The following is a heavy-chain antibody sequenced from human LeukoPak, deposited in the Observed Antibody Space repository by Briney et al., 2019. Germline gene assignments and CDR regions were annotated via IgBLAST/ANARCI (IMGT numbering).Heavy chain of an antibody. CDR3: ATVLNWNDGLHWFDP. CDR2: FDPEDGET. V-gene: IGHV1-24*01. CDR1: GYTLTELS. D-gene: IGHD1-1*01. Sequence: ASVKVSCKVSGYTLTELSMHWVRQAPGKGLEWMGGFDPEDGETIYAQKFQGRVTMTEDTSTDTAYMELSSLRSEDTAVYYCATVLNWNDGLHWFDPWGQGTLVTVSS. J-gene: IGHJ5*02.